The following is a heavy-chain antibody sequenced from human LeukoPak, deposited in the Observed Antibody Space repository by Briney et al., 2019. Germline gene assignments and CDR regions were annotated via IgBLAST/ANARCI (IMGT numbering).Heavy chain of an antibody. CDR1: GFTLSRYM. CDR3: ARDPPGDCSSTSCYGNY. Sequence: GGSPRHSRAASGFTLSRYMMNWVRPAPGEGLGWVSYISSSSSTIYYADSLKGPFTLSRDNAKNSLYLQMDSLGDEGTPLYYCARDPPGDCSSTSCYGNYWGQGTLVTVSS. J-gene: IGHJ4*02. D-gene: IGHD2-2*01. V-gene: IGHV3-48*02. CDR2: ISSSSSTI.